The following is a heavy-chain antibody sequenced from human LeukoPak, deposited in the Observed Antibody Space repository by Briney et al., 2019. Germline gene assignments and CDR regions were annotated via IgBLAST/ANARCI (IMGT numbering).Heavy chain of an antibody. D-gene: IGHD5-24*01. CDR3: ASEEMGPQGLDY. J-gene: IGHJ4*02. CDR2: IIPIFGTA. CDR1: GGTFSSYA. Sequence: SVKVSCKASGGTFSSYAISWVRQAPGQGIEWMGGIIPIFGTANYAQKFQGRVTITTDESTSTAYMELSSLRSEDTAVYYCASEEMGPQGLDYWGQGTLVTVSS. V-gene: IGHV1-69*05.